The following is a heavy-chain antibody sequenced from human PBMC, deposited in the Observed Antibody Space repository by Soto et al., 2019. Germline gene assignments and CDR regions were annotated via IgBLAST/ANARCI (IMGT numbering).Heavy chain of an antibody. CDR3: ARQWGSSSVDY. CDR2: IYYSGST. D-gene: IGHD6-6*01. V-gene: IGHV4-39*01. J-gene: IGHJ4*02. Sequence: KTSETLSLTCTVSVGSISSSSYYWGWIRQPPGKGLEWIGSIYYSGSTYYNPSLKSRVTISVDTSKDQFSLKLSSVTAADTAVYYCARQWGSSSVDYWGQGTLVTVSS. CDR1: VGSISSSSYY.